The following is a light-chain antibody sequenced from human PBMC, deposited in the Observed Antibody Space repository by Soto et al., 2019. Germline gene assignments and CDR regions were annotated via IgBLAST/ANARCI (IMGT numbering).Light chain of an antibody. CDR3: ASYTSSRTYV. CDR2: EVS. J-gene: IGLJ1*01. CDR1: SSDIGGYEY. Sequence: QSALTQPASVSGSPGQSITISCTGTSSDIGGYEYVSWYQHHPVKAPRLMIFEVSNRPSGVSNRFSGSKSGNTASLTISGLQAEDEADYYGASYTSSRTYVFGTGTKLTVL. V-gene: IGLV2-14*01.